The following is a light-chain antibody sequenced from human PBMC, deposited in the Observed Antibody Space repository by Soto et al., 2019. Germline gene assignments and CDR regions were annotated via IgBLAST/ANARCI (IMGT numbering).Light chain of an antibody. CDR3: QQYSNWPT. CDR2: GAS. Sequence: DIVMTQSPATLSVSPGESATLSCRASQSVSRNLAWYQQRPGQAPRLLISGASTRATGIAARFSGSGSGREFTLTISSLQSEDSALYYCQQYSNWPTFGQGTRLEL. CDR1: QSVSRN. J-gene: IGKJ5*01. V-gene: IGKV3-15*01.